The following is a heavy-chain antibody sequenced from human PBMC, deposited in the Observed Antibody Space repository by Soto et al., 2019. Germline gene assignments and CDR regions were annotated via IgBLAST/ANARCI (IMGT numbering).Heavy chain of an antibody. D-gene: IGHD3-9*01. V-gene: IGHV2-5*01. CDR3: AHSTPLYYDILTGYSPPNWFDP. CDR2: IYWNDDK. CDR1: GFSLSTSGVG. J-gene: IGHJ5*02. Sequence: SGPTLVDPTPTLTLTCTVSGFSLSTSGVGVGWIRQPPGKALEWLALIYWNDDKRYSPSLKSRPTITKDTSKNQVVLTMTNMDPVDTATYYCAHSTPLYYDILTGYSPPNWFDPWGQGTLVTVSS.